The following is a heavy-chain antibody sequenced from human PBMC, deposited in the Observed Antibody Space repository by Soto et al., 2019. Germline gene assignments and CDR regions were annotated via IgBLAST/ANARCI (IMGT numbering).Heavy chain of an antibody. D-gene: IGHD5-18*01. Sequence: QVQLVQSGAEVKKPGASVKVSCKASGYIFNGYYMHWVRQAPGQGLEWMGWINPNSGGTNYAQKFHGKGTITRDTSINTAYMELTRLRSDDTAVYYCARARVQLWLNYYYGMDVWGQGTTVTVSS. J-gene: IGHJ6*02. CDR2: INPNSGGT. CDR3: ARARVQLWLNYYYGMDV. V-gene: IGHV1-2*02. CDR1: GYIFNGYY.